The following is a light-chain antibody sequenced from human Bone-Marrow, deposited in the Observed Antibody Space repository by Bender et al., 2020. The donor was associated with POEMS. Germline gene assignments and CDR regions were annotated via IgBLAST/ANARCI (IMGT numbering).Light chain of an antibody. CDR3: ATWDDSLNGFV. J-gene: IGLJ1*01. Sequence: QSVVTQSPSASGTPGQRVSISCSGSTSNIETNYVHWYQQFPGTAPKLLIYRNTQRPSGVPDRFSGSKSGASASLAITGLRSEDEADYFCATWDDSLNGFVFGTGTKVTVL. CDR1: TSNIETNY. V-gene: IGLV1-47*01. CDR2: RNT.